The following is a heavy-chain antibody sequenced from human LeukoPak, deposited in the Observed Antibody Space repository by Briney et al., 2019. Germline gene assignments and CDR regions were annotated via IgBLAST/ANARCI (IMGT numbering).Heavy chain of an antibody. J-gene: IGHJ6*02. D-gene: IGHD1-14*01. Sequence: GRSLRLSCAASGFTFSSYAMHWVRQAPGKGLEWVSVIYSGGSTYYADSVKGRFTISRDNSKNTLYLQMNSLRAEDTAVYYCARDRNLHYYGMDVWGQGTTVTVSS. CDR3: ARDRNLHYYGMDV. CDR2: IYSGGST. CDR1: GFTFSSYA. V-gene: IGHV3-53*01.